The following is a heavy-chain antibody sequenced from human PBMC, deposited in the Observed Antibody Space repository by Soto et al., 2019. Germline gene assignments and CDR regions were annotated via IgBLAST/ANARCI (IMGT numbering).Heavy chain of an antibody. CDR1: GGSISSGGYY. CDR3: ARDSTVTTGAYYYYYMDV. Sequence: SETLSLTCTVSGGSISSGGYYWSWIRQHPGKGLEWIGYIYYSGSTYYNPSLKSRVTISVDTSKNQFSLKLSSVTAADTAVYYCARDSTVTTGAYYYYYMDVWGKGTTVTVSS. D-gene: IGHD4-17*01. J-gene: IGHJ6*03. V-gene: IGHV4-31*03. CDR2: IYYSGST.